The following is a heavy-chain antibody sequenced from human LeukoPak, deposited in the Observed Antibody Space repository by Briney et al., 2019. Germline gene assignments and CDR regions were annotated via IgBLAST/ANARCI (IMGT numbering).Heavy chain of an antibody. Sequence: ASVKVSCKASGYTFTSYYMHWVRQAPGQGLEWMGIINPSGGSTSYAQKFQGRVTMTRDMSTSTVYMELSSLRAEDTAVYYCARAYTIFGVVSDDYYYYMDVWGKGTTVTVSS. CDR3: ARAYTIFGVVSDDYYYYMDV. D-gene: IGHD3-3*01. CDR1: GYTFTSYY. V-gene: IGHV1-46*01. CDR2: INPSGGST. J-gene: IGHJ6*03.